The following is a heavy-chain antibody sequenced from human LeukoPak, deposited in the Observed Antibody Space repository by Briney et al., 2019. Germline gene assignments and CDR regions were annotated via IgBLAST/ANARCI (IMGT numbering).Heavy chain of an antibody. CDR1: GFTFSSYA. V-gene: IGHV3-23*01. D-gene: IGHD2-15*01. CDR3: AKDLRGGCSGGSCYSIDY. Sequence: GGSLRLSCAASGFTFSSYAMSWVRQAPGKGLEWVSAISGSGGSTYYADSVKGRFTISRDNPKNTLYLQMNSLRAEDTAVYYCAKDLRGGCSGGSCYSIDYWGQGTLVTVSS. J-gene: IGHJ4*02. CDR2: ISGSGGST.